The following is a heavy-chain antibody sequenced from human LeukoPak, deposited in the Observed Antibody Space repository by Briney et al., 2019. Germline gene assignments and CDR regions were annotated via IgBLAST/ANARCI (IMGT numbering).Heavy chain of an antibody. V-gene: IGHV1-18*01. CDR3: ARNTGSWYWDAFDI. CDR1: GYTFTSYG. CDR2: ISAYNGNT. Sequence: GASVKVSCKASGYTFTSYGISWVRQAPGQGLEWMGWISAYNGNTNYAQKLQGRVTMTTDTSTSTAYMELRSLRSDDTAVYYCARNTGSWYWDAFDIWGQGTMVTVSS. D-gene: IGHD6-13*01. J-gene: IGHJ3*02.